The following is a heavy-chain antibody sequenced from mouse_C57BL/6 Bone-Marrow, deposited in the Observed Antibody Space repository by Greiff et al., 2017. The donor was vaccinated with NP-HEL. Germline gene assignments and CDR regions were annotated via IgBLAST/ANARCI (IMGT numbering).Heavy chain of an antibody. Sequence: QVTLKESGAELVKPGASVKLSCKASGYTFTSYWMHWVKQRPGRGLEWIGRIDPNSGGTKYNEKFKSKATLTVDKPSSTAYMQLSSLTSEDSAVYYCARSGITTVVAHDFDYWGQGTTLTVSS. CDR2: IDPNSGGT. CDR1: GYTFTSYW. D-gene: IGHD1-1*01. V-gene: IGHV1-72*01. CDR3: ARSGITTVVAHDFDY. J-gene: IGHJ2*01.